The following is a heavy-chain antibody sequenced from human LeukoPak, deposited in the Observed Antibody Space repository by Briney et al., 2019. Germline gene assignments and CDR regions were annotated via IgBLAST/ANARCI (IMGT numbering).Heavy chain of an antibody. CDR2: ISAYNGNT. J-gene: IGHJ4*02. CDR3: ARDLNSEWELPAGGYYFDY. Sequence: GESLKISCTGSGYSFTSYWISWVRQAPGQGLEWMGWISAYNGNTNYAQKLQGRVTMTTDTSTSTAYMELRSLRSDDTAVYYCARDLNSEWELPAGGYYFDYWGQGTLVTVSS. CDR1: GYSFTSYW. V-gene: IGHV1-18*04. D-gene: IGHD1-26*01.